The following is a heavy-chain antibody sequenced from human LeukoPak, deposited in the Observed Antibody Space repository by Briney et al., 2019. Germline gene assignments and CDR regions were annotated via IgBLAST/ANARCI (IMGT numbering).Heavy chain of an antibody. CDR2: INPNSGGT. D-gene: IGHD5-24*01. J-gene: IGHJ5*02. CDR1: GYTFTGYY. CDR3: ARGGRWRHPTGGFDP. Sequence: ASVKVSCKASGYTFTGYYMHWVRQAPGQGLEWMGWINPNSGGTNYAQKFQGRVTMTRDTSISTAYMELSRLRSDDTAVYYCARGGRWRHPTGGFDPWGQGTLVTVSS. V-gene: IGHV1-2*02.